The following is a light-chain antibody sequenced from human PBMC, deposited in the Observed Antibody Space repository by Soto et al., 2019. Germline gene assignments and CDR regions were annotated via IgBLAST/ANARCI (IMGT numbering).Light chain of an antibody. CDR1: QNIDTY. V-gene: IGKV1-39*01. J-gene: IGKJ2*03. CDR3: QQSYSTQYS. Sequence: IQMTQSPSSLSASAGDRVTITCRAGQNIDTYLNWYQQKPGKAPKVLIYAASRLQSGVPSRFSGSGSGTSFTLTISSLQPEGFATYYCQQSYSTQYSFGQGTKLEIK. CDR2: AAS.